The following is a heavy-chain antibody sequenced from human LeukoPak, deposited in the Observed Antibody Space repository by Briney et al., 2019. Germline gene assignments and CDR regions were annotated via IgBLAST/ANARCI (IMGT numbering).Heavy chain of an antibody. V-gene: IGHV3-20*04. J-gene: IGHJ6*03. D-gene: IGHD4-17*01. CDR2: INWNGGST. CDR3: ARDSRLRGNYYYYYYMDV. CDR1: GFTFDDYG. Sequence: GGSLRHSCAASGFTFDDYGMSWVRQAPGKGLEWVSGINWNGGSTGYADSVKGRFTISRDNAKNSLYLQMYSLRAEDTALYYCARDSRLRGNYYYYYYMDVWGKGTTVTVSS.